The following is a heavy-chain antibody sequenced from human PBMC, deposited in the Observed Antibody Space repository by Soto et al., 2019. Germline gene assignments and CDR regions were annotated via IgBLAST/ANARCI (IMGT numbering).Heavy chain of an antibody. CDR1: GYTFTSYG. D-gene: IGHD3-3*01. J-gene: IGHJ6*03. V-gene: IGHV1-18*01. CDR2: ISAYNGNT. Sequence: QVQLVQSGAEVKKPGASVKVSCKASGYTFTSYGISWVRQAPGQGLEWKGWISAYNGNTNYAQKLQGRVTMTTDTSTSTAYMELRSLRSDDTAVYYCALLDPGGTFRFLDPDYYYYMDVWGKGTTVTVSS. CDR3: ALLDPGGTFRFLDPDYYYYMDV.